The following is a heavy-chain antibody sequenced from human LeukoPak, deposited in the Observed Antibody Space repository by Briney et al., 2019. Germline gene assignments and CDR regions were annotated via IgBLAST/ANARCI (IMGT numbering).Heavy chain of an antibody. V-gene: IGHV3-21*01. CDR1: GFTFSSYS. Sequence: PGGSLRLSCAASGFTFSSYSMNWVRQAPGKGLEWVSSISSSSSYIYYADSVKGRFAISRDNAKNSLYLQMNSLRAEDTAVYYCARDPGGDYVYYYGMDVWGQGTTVTVSS. D-gene: IGHD4-17*01. J-gene: IGHJ6*02. CDR2: ISSSSSYI. CDR3: ARDPGGDYVYYYGMDV.